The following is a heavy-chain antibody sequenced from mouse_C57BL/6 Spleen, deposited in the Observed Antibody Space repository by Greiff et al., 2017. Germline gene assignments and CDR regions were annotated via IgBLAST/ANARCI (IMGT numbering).Heavy chain of an antibody. J-gene: IGHJ4*01. CDR2: IHPYNGDT. Sequence: EVQLQQSGPELVKPGASVKISCKASGYSFTGYFLTWVKQSHGKSLEWIGSIHPYNGDTIYNQTFKGKATLTVDKSSSTAHMELLSLTSEYLSCYYCARWENHYAMDYWGQGTSGTVSS. V-gene: IGHV1-37*01. CDR1: GYSFTGYF. CDR3: ARWENHYAMDY. D-gene: IGHD4-1*01.